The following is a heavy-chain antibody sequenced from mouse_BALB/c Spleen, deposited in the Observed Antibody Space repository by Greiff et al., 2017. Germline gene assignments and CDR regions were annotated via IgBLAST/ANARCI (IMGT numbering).Heavy chain of an antibody. CDR2: ISSGSSTI. CDR3: ARRTTATGFAY. V-gene: IGHV5-17*02. Sequence: EVKLVESGGGLVQPGGSRKLSCAASGFTFSSFGMHWVRQAPEKGLEWVAYISSGSSTIYYADTVKGRFTISRDNPKNTLFLQMTSLRSEDTAMYYCARRTTATGFAYWGQGTTLTVSS. CDR1: GFTFSSFG. D-gene: IGHD1-2*01. J-gene: IGHJ2*01.